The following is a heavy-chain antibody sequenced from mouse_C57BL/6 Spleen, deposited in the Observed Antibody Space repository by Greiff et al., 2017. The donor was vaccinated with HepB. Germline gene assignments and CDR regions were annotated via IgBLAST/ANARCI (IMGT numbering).Heavy chain of an antibody. Sequence: VKLQQPGAELVMPGASVKLSCKASGYTFTSYWMHWVKQRPGQGLEWIGEIDPSDSYTNYNQKFKGKSTLTVDKSSSTAYMQLSSLTSEDSAVYYCARYYGSWYFDVWGTGTTVTVSS. CDR2: IDPSDSYT. D-gene: IGHD1-1*01. CDR1: GYTFTSYW. J-gene: IGHJ1*03. V-gene: IGHV1-69*01. CDR3: ARYYGSWYFDV.